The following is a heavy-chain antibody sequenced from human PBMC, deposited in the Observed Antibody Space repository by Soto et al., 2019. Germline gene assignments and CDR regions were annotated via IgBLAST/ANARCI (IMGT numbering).Heavy chain of an antibody. CDR2: IIPISGIA. CDR3: ARAGYWSGGSCYIWGN. J-gene: IGHJ4*02. D-gene: IGHD2-15*01. CDR1: GGTFSSYT. Sequence: QVQLVQSGAEVKKPGSSVKVSCKASGGTFSSYTISWVRQAPGQGLEWMGRIIPISGIANYALKFQGRVTITADKSTSTADMELSSLRSEATAVYYCARAGYWSGGSCYIWGNWGQGTLVTVSS. V-gene: IGHV1-69*02.